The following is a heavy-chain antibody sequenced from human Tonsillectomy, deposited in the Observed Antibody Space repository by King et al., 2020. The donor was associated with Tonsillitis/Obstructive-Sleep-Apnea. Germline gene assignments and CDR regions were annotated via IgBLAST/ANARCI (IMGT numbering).Heavy chain of an antibody. D-gene: IGHD1-26*01. CDR2: INSNSGGT. CDR1: GYTFTGYY. V-gene: IGHV1-2*02. J-gene: IGHJ6*02. Sequence: LQLVQSGAEVKKPGASVKVSCKASGYTFTGYYMHWVRQAPGQGLEWMGWINSNSGGTNYAQKFQGRVTMTRDTSISTAYMELSRLRSDDTAVYYCARERVGSPDHYYYYDMDVWGQGTTVTVSS. CDR3: ARERVGSPDHYYYYDMDV.